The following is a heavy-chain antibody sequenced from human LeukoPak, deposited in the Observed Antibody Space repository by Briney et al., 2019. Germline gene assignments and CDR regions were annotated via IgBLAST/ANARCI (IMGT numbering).Heavy chain of an antibody. D-gene: IGHD4-17*01. V-gene: IGHV4-34*01. CDR2: INHSGST. CDR3: ARRVGLRPFDY. CDR1: GFTFSSYS. J-gene: IGHJ4*02. Sequence: GSLRLSCAASGFTFSSYSMNWVRQPPGKGLEWIGEINHSGSTNYNPSLKSRVTISVDTSKNQFSLKLSSVTAADTAVYYCARRVGLRPFDYWGQGTLVTVSS.